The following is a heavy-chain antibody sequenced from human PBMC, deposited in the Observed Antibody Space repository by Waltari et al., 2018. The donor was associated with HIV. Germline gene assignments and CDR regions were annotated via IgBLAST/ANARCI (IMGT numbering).Heavy chain of an antibody. CDR3: STYGDSEAFDI. V-gene: IGHV3-43D*03. CDR2: SSWDGGST. CDR1: GFTFDDYA. Sequence: EVQLVESGGVVVQPGGSLRLSCAASGFTFDDYAMHWVRQAPGKGLEWVSLSSWDGGSTYYADSVKVRFTISRDNSKNSLYLQMNSLRAEDTALYYCSTYGDSEAFDIWGQGTMVTVSS. D-gene: IGHD4-17*01. J-gene: IGHJ3*02.